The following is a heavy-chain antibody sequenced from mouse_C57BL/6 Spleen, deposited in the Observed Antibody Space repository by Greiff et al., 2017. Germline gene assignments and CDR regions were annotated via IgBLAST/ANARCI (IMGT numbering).Heavy chain of an antibody. D-gene: IGHD1-1*01. Sequence: VKLQESGAELVRPGTSVKVSCKASGYAFTNYLIEWVKQRPGQGLEWIGVINPGSGGTNYNEKFKGKATLTADKSSSTAYMQLSSLTSEDSAVYFCAREGYYGSSSGYFDVWGTGTTVTVSS. V-gene: IGHV1-54*01. CDR3: AREGYYGSSSGYFDV. CDR2: INPGSGGT. J-gene: IGHJ1*03. CDR1: GYAFTNYL.